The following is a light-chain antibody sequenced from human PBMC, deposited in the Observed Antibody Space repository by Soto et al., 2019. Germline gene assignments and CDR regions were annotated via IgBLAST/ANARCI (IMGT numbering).Light chain of an antibody. J-gene: IGKJ1*01. V-gene: IGKV3-11*01. CDR1: QSVSSY. Sequence: VVTQAPATLSLSPGERATLSCRASQSVSSYLAWYQQKPGQAPRLLIYDASNRATGIPARFSGSGSGTDFTLTISSLEPEDFAAYYCQQRSNWPPLVTFGQGTKV. CDR2: DAS. CDR3: QQRSNWPPLVT.